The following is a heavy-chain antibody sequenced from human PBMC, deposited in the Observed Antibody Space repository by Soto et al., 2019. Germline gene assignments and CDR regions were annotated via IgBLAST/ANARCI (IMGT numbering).Heavy chain of an antibody. Sequence: PSETLSLTCTVSGGSISNYYWSWIRQPPGKGLEWIGYIYYSGSTYYNPSLKSRVTISVDTSKNQFSLKLSSVTAADTAVYYCARHNYGSGSTYFDYWGQGTLVTVSS. CDR1: GGSISNYY. V-gene: IGHV4-59*08. CDR2: IYYSGST. CDR3: ARHNYGSGSTYFDY. J-gene: IGHJ4*02. D-gene: IGHD3-10*01.